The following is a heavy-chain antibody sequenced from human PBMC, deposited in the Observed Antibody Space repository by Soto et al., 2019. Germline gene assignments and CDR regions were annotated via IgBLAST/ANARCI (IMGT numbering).Heavy chain of an antibody. Sequence: SETLSLTCTVSGGSMSSHYLSWIRQSPGKGLEWIGYIYHSGSTNYNPSLKSRVTISVDTSKNQFSLKLSSVTAADTAVYYCARDTGSYGGYFDYWGQGTLVTVSS. V-gene: IGHV4-59*11. CDR1: GGSMSSHY. CDR3: ARDTGSYGGYFDY. J-gene: IGHJ4*02. D-gene: IGHD4-17*01. CDR2: IYHSGST.